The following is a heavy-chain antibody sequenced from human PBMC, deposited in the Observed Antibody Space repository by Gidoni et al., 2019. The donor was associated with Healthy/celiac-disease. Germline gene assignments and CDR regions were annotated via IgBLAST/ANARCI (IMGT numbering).Heavy chain of an antibody. D-gene: IGHD4-17*01. CDR1: GFTFTGPA. Sequence: EVQLLESGGGLVPPGGSLPLSCAASGFTFTGPAMHGVRQASGKGLEWVGRIRSKANSYATAYAASVKGRFTISRDDSKNTAYLQMNSLKTEDTAVYYCTTDDYGDYDDAFDIWGQGTMVTVSS. CDR3: TTDDYGDYDDAFDI. CDR2: IRSKANSYAT. V-gene: IGHV3-73*02. J-gene: IGHJ3*02.